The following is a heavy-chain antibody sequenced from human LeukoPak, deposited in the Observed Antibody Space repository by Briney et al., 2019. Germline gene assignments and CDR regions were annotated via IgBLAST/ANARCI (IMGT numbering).Heavy chain of an antibody. CDR2: ISGSGGST. CDR1: GFMFSNYS. J-gene: IGHJ4*02. D-gene: IGHD3-22*01. V-gene: IGHV3-23*01. CDR3: AKAPPSYYYDSSGEPPQPPLI. Sequence: GGSLRLSCAASGFMFSNYSMNWVRQAPGKGLEWVSAISGSGGSTYYADSVKGRFTISRDNSKNTLYLQMNSLRAEDTAVYYCAKAPPSYYYDSSGEPPQPPLIWGQGTLVTVSS.